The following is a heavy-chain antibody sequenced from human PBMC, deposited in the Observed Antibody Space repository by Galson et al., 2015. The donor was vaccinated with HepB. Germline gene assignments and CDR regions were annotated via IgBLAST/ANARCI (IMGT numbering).Heavy chain of an antibody. CDR3: AHRQAYYDGRGLGGFDM. CDR2: IYWDDEK. J-gene: IGHJ3*02. D-gene: IGHD3-22*01. Sequence: PALVKPTQTLTLTCTFSGFSLSTSGVGVGWIRQPPGKALEWLALIYWDDEKRYRLSLKSRLTITKVTSKNQVVLTMTNIDPVDTATYFCAHRQAYYDGRGLGGFDMWGQGTMVTVSS. CDR1: GFSLSTSGVG. V-gene: IGHV2-5*02.